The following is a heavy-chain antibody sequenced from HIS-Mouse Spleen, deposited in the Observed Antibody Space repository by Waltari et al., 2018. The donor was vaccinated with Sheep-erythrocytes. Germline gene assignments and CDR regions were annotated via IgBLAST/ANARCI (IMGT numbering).Heavy chain of an antibody. CDR3: ARDWARYFQH. CDR1: GFTFSSYW. D-gene: IGHD3-16*01. V-gene: IGHV3-74*01. Sequence: EVQLVESGGGLVQPGGSLRLSCAASGFTFSSYWMHWFRQAPGKGLVGRSRINRDGSSTRNTASGKGRLTISRDNAKNTLYLQMNSLRAEDTAVYYCARDWARYFQHWGQGTLVTVSS. J-gene: IGHJ1*01. CDR2: INRDGSST.